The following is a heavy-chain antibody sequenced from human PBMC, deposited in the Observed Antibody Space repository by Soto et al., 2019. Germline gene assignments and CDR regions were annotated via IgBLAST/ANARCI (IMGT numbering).Heavy chain of an antibody. J-gene: IGHJ5*02. Sequence: GGSLRLSCAASGFTFSSYAMSWVRQAPGKGLEWVSAISGSGGSTYYADSVKGRFTISRDNSKNTLYLQMNSLRAEDTAVYYCAKDDYVLRFLEWLPGNNWFDPWGQGTLVTVSS. CDR2: ISGSGGST. CDR3: AKDDYVLRFLEWLPGNNWFDP. D-gene: IGHD3-3*01. V-gene: IGHV3-23*01. CDR1: GFTFSSYA.